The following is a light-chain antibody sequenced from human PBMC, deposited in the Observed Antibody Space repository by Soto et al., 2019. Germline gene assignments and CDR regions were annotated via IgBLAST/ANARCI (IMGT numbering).Light chain of an antibody. V-gene: IGLV7-46*01. CDR2: DTS. Sequence: AVLTQEPSLTVSPGGTVALTCGSSTGAVTSGHYPYWFQQKPGQAPRTLIYDTSNKHSWTPARFSGSLLGGKAALTLSGAQPEDEAEYYCLLSYSGALYVFGTGTKVTVL. J-gene: IGLJ1*01. CDR3: LLSYSGALYV. CDR1: TGAVTSGHY.